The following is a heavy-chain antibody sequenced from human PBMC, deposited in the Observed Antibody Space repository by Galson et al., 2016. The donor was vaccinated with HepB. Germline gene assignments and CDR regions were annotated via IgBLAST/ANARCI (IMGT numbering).Heavy chain of an antibody. Sequence: SLRLSCAASGFTFSTYNMNWVRQAPGKGLEWVANIKEDGSETYYVASVKGRFTISRDNAKNSLYLQISSLRAEDTAVYYCATSFDLWGRGTLVTVSS. V-gene: IGHV3-7*01. CDR3: ATSFDL. CDR2: IKEDGSET. J-gene: IGHJ2*01. CDR1: GFTFSTYN.